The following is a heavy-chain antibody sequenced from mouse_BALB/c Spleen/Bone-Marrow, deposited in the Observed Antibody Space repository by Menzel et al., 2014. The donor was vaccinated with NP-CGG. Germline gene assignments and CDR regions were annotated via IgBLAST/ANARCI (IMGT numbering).Heavy chain of an antibody. Sequence: DVHLVESGGGLVQPGESLKPSCESNEYEFPSHDMSWVRKTPEKRLELVAAINSDGGSTYYPDTMERRFIISRDNSKKTLYLQMSRLRSEDTAFYYCARHGDFYGSSLFAYWGQGTLVTGSA. V-gene: IGHV5-2*01. CDR3: ARHGDFYGSSLFAY. J-gene: IGHJ3*01. D-gene: IGHD1-1*01. CDR1: EYEFPSHD. CDR2: INSDGGST.